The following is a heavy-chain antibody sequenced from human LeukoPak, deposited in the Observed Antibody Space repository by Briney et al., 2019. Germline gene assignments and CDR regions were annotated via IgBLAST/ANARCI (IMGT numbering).Heavy chain of an antibody. CDR2: ISWNSGSI. D-gene: IGHD3-3*01. V-gene: IGHV3-9*01. CDR1: GFTFDDYA. Sequence: GRSLRLSCAASGFTFDDYAMPWVRQAPGKGLEWVSGISWNSGSIGYADSVKGRFTISRDNAKNSLYLQMNSLRAEDTALYYCAKAPRSGLYCFDYWGQGTLGTVSS. J-gene: IGHJ4*02. CDR3: AKAPRSGLYCFDY.